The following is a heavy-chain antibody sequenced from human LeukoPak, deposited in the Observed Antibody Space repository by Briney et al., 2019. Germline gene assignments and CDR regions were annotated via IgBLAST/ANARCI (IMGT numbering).Heavy chain of an antibody. V-gene: IGHV4-59*12. CDR2: IYYSGVT. D-gene: IGHD3-10*01. CDR3: ASRRGPSIVGSGRQTYYYYYGMDV. J-gene: IGHJ6*02. CDR1: GGSISTYY. Sequence: SETLSLTCTVSGGSISTYYGTWIRQSPGKGLEWIGFIYYSGVTKYNPSLESRVTISLDASKNQFSLRLSSVTAADTAVYYCASRRGPSIVGSGRQTYYYYYGMDVWGQGTTVTVSS.